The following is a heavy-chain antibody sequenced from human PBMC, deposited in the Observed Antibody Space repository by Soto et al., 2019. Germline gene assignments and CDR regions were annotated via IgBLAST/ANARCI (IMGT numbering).Heavy chain of an antibody. CDR3: ARVPGP. CDR2: IYHSGSI. CDR1: GGSISSGGYS. J-gene: IGHJ5*02. V-gene: IGHV4-30-2*01. D-gene: IGHD7-27*01. Sequence: QLQLQESGSGLAKPSQTLSLTCAVSGGSISSGGYSWSWIRQPPGKGLEWIGYIYHSGSIYYNPSLKSRVTISVDRSKNQFSLKLSSVTAADTAVYYCARVPGPWGQGTLVTVSS.